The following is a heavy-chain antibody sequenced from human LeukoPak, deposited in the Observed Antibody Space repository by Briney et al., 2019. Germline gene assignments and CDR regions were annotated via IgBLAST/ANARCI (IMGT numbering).Heavy chain of an antibody. CDR2: IIPIFGTA. D-gene: IGHD3-10*01. Sequence: ASVKVSCKASGGTFSSYAISWVRQAPGQGLEWMGGIIPIFGTANYAQKFQGRVTITADESTSTAYMELSSLRSEDTAVYYCARTETPYGSGSYYPYWGQGTLVTVSS. V-gene: IGHV1-69*13. CDR1: GGTFSSYA. J-gene: IGHJ4*02. CDR3: ARTETPYGSGSYYPY.